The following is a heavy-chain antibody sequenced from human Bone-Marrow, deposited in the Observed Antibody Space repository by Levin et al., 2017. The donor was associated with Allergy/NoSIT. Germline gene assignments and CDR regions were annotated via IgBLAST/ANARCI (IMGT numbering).Heavy chain of an antibody. CDR1: GGSFSGYY. CDR3: AGPRTRVVVVAATPAPWAFDI. J-gene: IGHJ3*02. CDR2: INHSGST. D-gene: IGHD2-15*01. V-gene: IGHV4-34*01. Sequence: SQTLSLTCAVYGGSFSGYYWSWIRQPPGKGLEWIGEINHSGSTNYNPSLKSRVTISVDTSKNQFSLKLSSVTAADTAVYYCAGPRTRVVVVAATPAPWAFDIWGQGTMVTVSS.